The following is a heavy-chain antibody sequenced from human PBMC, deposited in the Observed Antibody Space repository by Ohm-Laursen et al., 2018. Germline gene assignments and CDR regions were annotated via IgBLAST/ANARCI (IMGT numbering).Heavy chain of an antibody. CDR3: ARGDFWSGYPVDGMDV. Sequence: GTLSLTCTVSGGSVSSGSYYWSWIRQPPGKGLEWIGYIYYSGSTNYNPSLKSRVTISVDTSKNQFSLKLSSVTAADTAVYYCARGDFWSGYPVDGMDVWGQGTTVTVSS. J-gene: IGHJ6*02. V-gene: IGHV4-61*01. CDR1: GGSVSSGSYY. CDR2: IYYSGST. D-gene: IGHD3-3*01.